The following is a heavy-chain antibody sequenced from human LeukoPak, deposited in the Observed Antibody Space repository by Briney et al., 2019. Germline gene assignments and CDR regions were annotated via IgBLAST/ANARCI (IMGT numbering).Heavy chain of an antibody. CDR1: GSSFSSYW. CDR3: TRYGDDDTPGLN. CDR2: IKEDGSDK. V-gene: IGHV3-7*04. Sequence: GGSLRLSCAASGSSFSSYWMTWVRQAPGKGLEWVANIKEDGSDKYYVDSVKGRFTISRDNAKNSLYLQRNSLRAEDTALYYCTRYGDDDTPGLNWGQGTLVTVSS. D-gene: IGHD4-17*01. J-gene: IGHJ4*02.